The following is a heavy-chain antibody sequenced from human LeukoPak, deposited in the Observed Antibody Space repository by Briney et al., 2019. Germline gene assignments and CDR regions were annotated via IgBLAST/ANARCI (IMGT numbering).Heavy chain of an antibody. CDR2: ISSSSSYI. V-gene: IGHV3-21*01. CDR1: GFTFSSYS. J-gene: IGHJ4*02. D-gene: IGHD3-3*01. CDR3: ARDARYDFWSGYYQEVNFDY. Sequence: PGGSLRLSCAASGFTFSSYSMNWVRQAPGKGLEWVSSISSSSSYIYYADSVKGRFTISRDNAKNSLYLQMNSLRAEDTAVYYCARDARYDFWSGYYQEVNFDYWGQGTLVTVSS.